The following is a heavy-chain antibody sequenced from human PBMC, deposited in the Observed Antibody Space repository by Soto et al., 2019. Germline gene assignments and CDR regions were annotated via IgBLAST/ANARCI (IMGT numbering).Heavy chain of an antibody. D-gene: IGHD3-10*01. V-gene: IGHV1-18*01. CDR1: GYTFTSYG. J-gene: IGHJ4*02. CDR3: ARVPLLLWFGESPDY. Sequence: QVQLVQSGAEVKKPGASVKVSCKASGYTFTSYGISWVRQAPGQGLEWMGWISAYNGNTNYAQKLQGRVTMTTDTSTSKAYMELRSLRSDDTAVYYCARVPLLLWFGESPDYWGQGTLVTVSS. CDR2: ISAYNGNT.